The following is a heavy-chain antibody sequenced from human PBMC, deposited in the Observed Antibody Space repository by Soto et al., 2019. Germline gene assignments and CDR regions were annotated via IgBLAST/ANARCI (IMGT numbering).Heavy chain of an antibody. CDR2: VNPSGGHT. D-gene: IGHD2-21*02. V-gene: IGHV1-46*01. CDR3: ARGGHVVVVTAALDF. CDR1: GDTFTDYY. Sequence: QVQLVQSGAEVKKPGTSVKVSCKASGDTFTDYYIHWVRQAPGQGLEWMGTVNPSGGHTTYAQHLLGRMTMTSDTSTSTLYMELTSLTSEDTAVYYCARGGHVVVVTAALDFWGQGTLVTFSS. J-gene: IGHJ4*02.